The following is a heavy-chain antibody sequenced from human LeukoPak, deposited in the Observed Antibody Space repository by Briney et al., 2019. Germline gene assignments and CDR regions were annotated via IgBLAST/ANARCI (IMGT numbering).Heavy chain of an antibody. CDR3: AKEHHFLGYSYGRGFGY. J-gene: IGHJ4*02. CDR1: GFTFSSYG. D-gene: IGHD5-18*01. Sequence: GGSLRLSCAASGFTFSSYGMHWVRQAPGKGLEWVAVISYDGSNKYYADSVKGRFTISRDNSKNTLYLQMNSLRAEDTAVYYCAKEHHFLGYSYGRGFGYWGQGTLVTVSS. CDR2: ISYDGSNK. V-gene: IGHV3-30*18.